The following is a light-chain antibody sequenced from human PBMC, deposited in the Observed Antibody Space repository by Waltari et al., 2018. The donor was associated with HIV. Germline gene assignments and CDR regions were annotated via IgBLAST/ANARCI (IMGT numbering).Light chain of an antibody. J-gene: IGLJ1*01. CDR3: CSYAGSYTYV. CDR1: RSDISGYDH. V-gene: IGLV2-11*01. CDR2: DVT. Sequence: QSALTQPRSVSGSPGHSVTISCTGGRSDISGYDHVSWYQQHPGKAPKLMIYDVTKRPSGVPDRFSGSKSGNTASLTISGLQAEDEADYYCCSYAGSYTYVFGTGTKVTVL.